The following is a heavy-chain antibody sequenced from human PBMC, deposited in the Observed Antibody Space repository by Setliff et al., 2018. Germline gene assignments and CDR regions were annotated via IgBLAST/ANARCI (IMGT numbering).Heavy chain of an antibody. CDR3: ARVSQYSSGWYYYYYYGMDV. V-gene: IGHV4-61*09. Sequence: SETLSLTCTVSGGSISSGSYYWSWIRQPAGKGLEWIGHIYSSGSTNYNPSLKSPVTISVDTSKNQFSLKLSPVTAADTAVYYCARVSQYSSGWYYYYYYGMDVWGQGTTVTVSS. J-gene: IGHJ6*02. CDR1: GGSISSGSYY. D-gene: IGHD6-19*01. CDR2: IYSSGST.